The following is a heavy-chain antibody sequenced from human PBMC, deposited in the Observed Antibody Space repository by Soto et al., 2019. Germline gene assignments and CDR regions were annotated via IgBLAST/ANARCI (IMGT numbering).Heavy chain of an antibody. CDR1: GYTFTSYG. CDR3: ARAKDYSSLYCYYYYYMDV. D-gene: IGHD4-4*01. Sequence: ASVKVSCKASGYTFTSYGISWVRQAPGQGLEWMGWISAYNGNTNYAQKLQGRVTMTTDTSTSTAYMELRSLRSDDTAVYYCARAKDYSSLYCYYYYYMDVWGKGPTVTVSS. CDR2: ISAYNGNT. V-gene: IGHV1-18*01. J-gene: IGHJ6*03.